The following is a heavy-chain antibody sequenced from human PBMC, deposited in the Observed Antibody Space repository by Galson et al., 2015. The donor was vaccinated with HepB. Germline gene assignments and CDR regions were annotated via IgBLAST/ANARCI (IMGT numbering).Heavy chain of an antibody. CDR2: ISRSSSYI. J-gene: IGHJ4*02. V-gene: IGHV3-21*01. CDR1: GFMFSNYE. Sequence: SLRLSCAASGFMFSNYEMTWVRQAPGKGLEWVSSISRSSSYIFYADSVKGRFTISRDNSKNTLYLQMNSPRVEDTAVYYCARGRKYYDSTGSYDHWSQGTLVTVSS. D-gene: IGHD2/OR15-2a*01. CDR3: ARGRKYYDSTGSYDH.